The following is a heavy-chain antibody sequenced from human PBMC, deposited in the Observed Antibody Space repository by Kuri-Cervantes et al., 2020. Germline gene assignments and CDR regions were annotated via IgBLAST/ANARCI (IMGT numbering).Heavy chain of an antibody. CDR3: ARGYSSSWYKD. CDR2: IYYSGST. CDR1: GGSISSGGYY. V-gene: IGHV4-31*03. Sequence: SETLSLTCTVSGGSISSGGYYWSWIRQHPGKGLEWIRYIYYSGSTYYNPSLKSRVTISVDTSKNQFSLKLSSVTAADAAVYYCARGYSSSWYKDWGQGTLVTVSS. D-gene: IGHD6-13*01. J-gene: IGHJ4*02.